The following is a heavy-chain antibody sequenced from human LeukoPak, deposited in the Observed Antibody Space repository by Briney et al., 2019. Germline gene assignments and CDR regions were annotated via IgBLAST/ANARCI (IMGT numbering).Heavy chain of an antibody. CDR2: ISYDGSNK. V-gene: IGHV3-30-3*01. CDR1: GFTFSSYA. CDR3: ARVGAQYCSSTSCHDAFDI. D-gene: IGHD2-2*01. J-gene: IGHJ3*02. Sequence: PGRSLRLSCAASGFTFSSYAMHWVRQAPGKGLEWVAVISYDGSNKYYADSVKGRFTISRDNSKNTLYLQMNSLRAEDTAVYYCARVGAQYCSSTSCHDAFDIWGQGTMVTVSS.